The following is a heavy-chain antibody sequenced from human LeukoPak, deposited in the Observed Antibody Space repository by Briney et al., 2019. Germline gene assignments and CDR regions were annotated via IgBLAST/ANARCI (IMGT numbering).Heavy chain of an antibody. CDR2: YHIGNT. CDR1: GVSIRGDTYY. Sequence: SSETLSLTCTVSGVSIRGDTYYWGWIRQPPGKGLEWIGNYHIGNTYYNSSLKSRVTISEDTSKNQFSLRVNSVTAADTAVYYCARLWDSTGLYFYYYMDIWGEGTTVTVSS. J-gene: IGHJ6*03. CDR3: ARLWDSTGLYFYYYMDI. D-gene: IGHD6-19*01. V-gene: IGHV4-39*01.